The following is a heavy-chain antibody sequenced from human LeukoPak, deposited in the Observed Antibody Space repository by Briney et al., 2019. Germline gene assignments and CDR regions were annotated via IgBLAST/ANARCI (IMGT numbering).Heavy chain of an antibody. CDR2: IGDRGNT. Sequence: SETLSLTCTLSGGSIRDYYLSWIRQTPGKGLEWIRYIGDRGNTNYNPSLKSRVTASVDTSRNQVSLKLNSVTAADTAVYYCARHRRIVVVISEHDAFDLWGRGTMVTVSS. J-gene: IGHJ3*01. D-gene: IGHD3-22*01. CDR3: ARHRRIVVVISEHDAFDL. CDR1: GGSIRDYY. V-gene: IGHV4-59*08.